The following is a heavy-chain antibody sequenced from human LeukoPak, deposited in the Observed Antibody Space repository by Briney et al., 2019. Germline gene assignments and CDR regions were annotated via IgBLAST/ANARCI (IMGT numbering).Heavy chain of an antibody. D-gene: IGHD5-12*01. CDR1: RHAFTVWH. J-gene: IGHJ4*02. Sequence: ASVKVPCKASRHAFTVWHIHWVRQAPGQGLEWMGWINPNSGGTNYAQKFQDRVTMTRDTSISTAYMELSRLRSDDTAVYYCASGLSGYEIFDSWGQGTLVTVSS. CDR2: INPNSGGT. CDR3: ASGLSGYEIFDS. V-gene: IGHV1-2*02.